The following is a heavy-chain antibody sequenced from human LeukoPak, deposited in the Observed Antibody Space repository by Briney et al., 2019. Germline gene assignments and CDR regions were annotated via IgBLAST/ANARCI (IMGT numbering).Heavy chain of an antibody. D-gene: IGHD3-10*01. CDR3: AKGSPMVRGPFYYYYGMDV. Sequence: GGSLRLSCAASGFTFDDYAMHWVRQAPGKGLEWVSLISWDGGSTYYADSVKGRFTISRDNSKNSLCLQMNSLRAEDTALYYCAKGSPMVRGPFYYYYGMDVWGKGTTVTVSS. CDR1: GFTFDDYA. V-gene: IGHV3-43D*04. CDR2: ISWDGGST. J-gene: IGHJ6*04.